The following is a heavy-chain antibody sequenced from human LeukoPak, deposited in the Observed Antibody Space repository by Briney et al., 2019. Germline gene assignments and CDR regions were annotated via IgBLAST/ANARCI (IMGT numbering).Heavy chain of an antibody. Sequence: SSETLSLTRAVYGGSFSGYYWSWIRQPPGKGLEWIGEINHSGSTNYNPSLKSRVTISVDTSKNQFSLKLSSVTAADTAVYYCARVTIAYYYGSGSYLYWGQGTLVTVSS. J-gene: IGHJ4*02. CDR1: GGSFSGYY. CDR2: INHSGST. V-gene: IGHV4-34*01. D-gene: IGHD3-10*01. CDR3: ARVTIAYYYGSGSYLY.